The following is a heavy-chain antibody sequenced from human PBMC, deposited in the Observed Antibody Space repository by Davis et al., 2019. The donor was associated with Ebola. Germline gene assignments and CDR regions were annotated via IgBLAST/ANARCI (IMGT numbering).Heavy chain of an antibody. Sequence: SLKISCAASGFSFDDYAMHWVRQAPGKGLEWVSGISWSSATKVYADSVKGRFTISRDNAKNSLYLQMNSLTPEDTAFYYCAKVNVVAAGSFDFWGQGTRVTVSA. J-gene: IGHJ4*02. D-gene: IGHD6-13*01. CDR1: GFSFDDYA. V-gene: IGHV3-9*01. CDR2: ISWSSATK. CDR3: AKVNVVAAGSFDF.